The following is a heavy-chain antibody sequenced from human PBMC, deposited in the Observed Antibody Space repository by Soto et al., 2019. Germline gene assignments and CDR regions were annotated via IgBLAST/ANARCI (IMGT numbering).Heavy chain of an antibody. CDR3: TTHAYYDDSSGRRDVFDI. Sequence: SVKVSCTASGYTFTSYAINWVRQGTGQVLEWMGWMHPNSGNTDYAPKFQGRVTMTRNTSINTAYIYLSSLRSEDTAVYYCTTHAYYDDSSGRRDVFDIWGQGKMVTVSS. CDR2: MHPNSGNT. V-gene: IGHV1-8*02. CDR1: GYTFTSYA. D-gene: IGHD3-22*01. J-gene: IGHJ3*02.